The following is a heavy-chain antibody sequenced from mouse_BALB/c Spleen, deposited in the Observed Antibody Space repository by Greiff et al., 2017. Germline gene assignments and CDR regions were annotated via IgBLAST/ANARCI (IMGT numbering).Heavy chain of an antibody. D-gene: IGHD3-1*01. CDR1: GYTFTSYW. Sequence: QVQLKQSGAELAKPGASVKMSCKASGYTFTSYWMHWVKQRPGQGLEWIGYINPSTGYTEYNQKFKDKATLTADKSSSTAYMQLSSLTSEDSAVYYCAFGGLGPRFAYWGQGTLVTVSA. CDR3: AFGGLGPRFAY. CDR2: INPSTGYT. V-gene: IGHV1-7*01. J-gene: IGHJ3*01.